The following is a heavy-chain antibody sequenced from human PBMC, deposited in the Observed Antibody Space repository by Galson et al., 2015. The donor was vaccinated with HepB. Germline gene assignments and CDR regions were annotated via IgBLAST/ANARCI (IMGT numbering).Heavy chain of an antibody. D-gene: IGHD2-8*01. CDR1: GYTLTNYL. CDR3: ARDNGYFDY. J-gene: IGHJ4*02. Sequence: SVKVSCKASGYTLTNYLIHWVRQAPRQGLEWMGWINIGNGDTKYSQKFQGRVTITRDTSANTAYMELSSLTSEDTAVYYCARDNGYFDYWGQGTVVTVSS. CDR2: INIGNGDT. V-gene: IGHV1-3*04.